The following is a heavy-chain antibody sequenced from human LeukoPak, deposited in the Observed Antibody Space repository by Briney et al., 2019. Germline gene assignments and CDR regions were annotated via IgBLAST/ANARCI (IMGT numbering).Heavy chain of an antibody. J-gene: IGHJ5*02. CDR2: IYYRGST. Sequence: SETLSLTCSVSGGSISSDYWSWIRQPPGKGLEWIGCIYYRGSTYYNPSLKSRVSVSVDTSKNQFALKLTSVTAADTAVYYCARVGSTSGLFDPWGQGILVTVSS. CDR3: ARVGSTSGLFDP. D-gene: IGHD2-2*01. V-gene: IGHV4-59*01. CDR1: GGSISSDY.